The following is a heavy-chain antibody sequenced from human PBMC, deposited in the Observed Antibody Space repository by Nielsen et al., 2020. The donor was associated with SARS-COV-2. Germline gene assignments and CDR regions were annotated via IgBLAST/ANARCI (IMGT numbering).Heavy chain of an antibody. J-gene: IGHJ4*02. CDR1: GFTLSTYG. Sequence: GGSLRLSCTASGFTLSTYGMHWVRQAPGKGLEWVAIISYDGSNKYYADSVKGRFTISRDDSKNTLYLQMNSLRPEDTAVYYCARDSWDSLRYFVHWGQGAQVTVSS. D-gene: IGHD3-22*01. V-gene: IGHV3-30*19. CDR3: ARDSWDSLRYFVH. CDR2: ISYDGSNK.